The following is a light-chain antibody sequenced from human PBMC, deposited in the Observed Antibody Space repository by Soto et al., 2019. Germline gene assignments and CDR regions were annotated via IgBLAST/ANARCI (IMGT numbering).Light chain of an antibody. J-gene: IGKJ2*03. CDR2: ATS. CDR1: QSVSSNY. Sequence: EIVLTQSPGTLSLSPGDRVTLSCRASQSVSSNYLAWYQQKPGQAPRLLIYATSARATGMPDRFSGSGSGTDFTRTISRLEPEDCAMYYCQQYGDYNSPRYSFGQGTRREI. CDR3: QQYGDYNSPRYS. V-gene: IGKV3-20*01.